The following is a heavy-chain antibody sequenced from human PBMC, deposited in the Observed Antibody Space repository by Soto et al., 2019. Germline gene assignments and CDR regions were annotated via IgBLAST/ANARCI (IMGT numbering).Heavy chain of an antibody. CDR3: ARADFLDTAGAPFYG. J-gene: IGHJ4*02. CDR2: IRNKAYGGTT. CDR1: GFTSGDYG. Sequence: EVQLVESGGGLVKPGRSLTLACTTSGFTSGDYGMSWLRQAPGKGLEWVGFIRNKAYGGTTEYAASVKGRFTVSRDDSKRTVYLHMSCMTPVRSAVDYCARADFLDTAGAPFYGWGKRSLVAVSS. D-gene: IGHD5-18*01. V-gene: IGHV3-49*05.